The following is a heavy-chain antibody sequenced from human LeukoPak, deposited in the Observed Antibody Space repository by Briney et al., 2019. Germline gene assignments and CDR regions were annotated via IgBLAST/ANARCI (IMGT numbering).Heavy chain of an antibody. CDR3: ARGVWQQLVQPPTYSPDY. CDR2: ISYDGRNK. J-gene: IGHJ4*02. D-gene: IGHD6-13*01. CDR1: GFTFSSYT. V-gene: IGHV3-30*03. Sequence: QPGGSLRLSCAASGFTFSSYTMNWVRQAPGKGLEWVAIISYDGRNKYYADSVKGRFTISRDNSKNTLYLQMNSLSAEDTAVYFCARGVWQQLVQPPTYSPDYWGQGTLVTVSS.